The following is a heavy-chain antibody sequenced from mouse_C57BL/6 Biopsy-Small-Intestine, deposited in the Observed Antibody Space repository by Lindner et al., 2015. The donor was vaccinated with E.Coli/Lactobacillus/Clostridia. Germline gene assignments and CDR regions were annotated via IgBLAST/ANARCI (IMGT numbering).Heavy chain of an antibody. CDR2: IYPNNGGT. CDR1: GYTFTDYN. V-gene: IGHV1-34*02. D-gene: IGHD2-5*01. Sequence: VQLQESGPELVEPGASVKISCKASGYTFTDYNMDWVKQSHGKSLEWIGYIYPNNGGTGYNQKFKSKATLTVDKSSSTAYMELHSLTSEDSAVYYCARSRAYYSNSWFTYWGQGTLVTVSA. J-gene: IGHJ3*01. CDR3: ARSRAYYSNSWFTY.